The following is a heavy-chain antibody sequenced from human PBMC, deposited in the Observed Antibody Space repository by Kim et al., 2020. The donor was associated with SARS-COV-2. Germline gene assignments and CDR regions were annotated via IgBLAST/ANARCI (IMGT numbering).Heavy chain of an antibody. CDR2: TYYRSKWYN. D-gene: IGHD2-15*01. Sequence: SQTLSLTCAISGDSVSSNSAAWNWIRQSPSRGLEWLGRTYYRSKWYNDYAVSVQSRISINPDTSSNQFSLQLNFVTPEDTTVYSCARQDCPGGTCHSFDYWGPGTLVTVSS. J-gene: IGHJ4*02. CDR3: ARQDCPGGTCHSFDY. V-gene: IGHV6-1*01. CDR1: GDSVSSNSAA.